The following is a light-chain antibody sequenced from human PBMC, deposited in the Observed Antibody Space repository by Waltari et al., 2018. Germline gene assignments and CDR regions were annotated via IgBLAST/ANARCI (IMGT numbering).Light chain of an antibody. V-gene: IGKV3-20*01. CDR3: QQYRT. CDR2: GAS. J-gene: IGKJ1*01. CDR1: QSVSSSY. Sequence: EIVLTQSPGTLSLSPGERATLSCRASQSVSSSYLAWYQQKPGQAPRLLIYGASSRATGIPDRFSGSGSRTDFTLTISRLEPEDFAVYYCQQYRTFGQGTKVEIK.